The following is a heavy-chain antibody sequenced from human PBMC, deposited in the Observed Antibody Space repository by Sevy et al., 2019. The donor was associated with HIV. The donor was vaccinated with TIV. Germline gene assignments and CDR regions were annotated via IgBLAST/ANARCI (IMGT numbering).Heavy chain of an antibody. Sequence: GGSLRLSCAASGFTFSSYAMRWVRQAPGKGLEWVSAISGSGGSTYYADSVKGRFTISRDNSKNTLYLQMNSLRAEDTAVYYCAKDRAYCSSTSCLVDYWGQGTLLTVSS. CDR2: ISGSGGST. CDR1: GFTFSSYA. J-gene: IGHJ4*02. CDR3: AKDRAYCSSTSCLVDY. D-gene: IGHD2-2*01. V-gene: IGHV3-23*01.